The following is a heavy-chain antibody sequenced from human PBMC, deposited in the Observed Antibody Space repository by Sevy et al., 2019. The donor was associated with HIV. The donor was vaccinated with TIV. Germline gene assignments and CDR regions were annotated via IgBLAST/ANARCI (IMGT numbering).Heavy chain of an antibody. CDR2: ISGSGGST. CDR1: GFTFSSYA. Sequence: GGSLRLSCAASGFTFSSYAMSWVRQAPGKGLEWVSAISGSGGSTYYADSVKGRFTISRDNSKNTLYLQMNSLGAEDTAVYYCAKDRGSGSYGAFDAFDIWGQGTMVTVSS. V-gene: IGHV3-23*01. J-gene: IGHJ3*02. CDR3: AKDRGSGSYGAFDAFDI. D-gene: IGHD1-26*01.